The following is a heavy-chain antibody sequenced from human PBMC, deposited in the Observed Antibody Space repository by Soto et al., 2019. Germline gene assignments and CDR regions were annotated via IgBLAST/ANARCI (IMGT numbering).Heavy chain of an antibody. V-gene: IGHV3-66*01. CDR1: GFTVSSNY. Sequence: GGSLRLSCAASGFTVSSNYMSWVRQAPGKGLEWVSVIYSGGSTYYADSVKGRFTISRDNSKNTLYLQMNSLRAEDMAVYYCARDQTPPDYDFWSAHLPQYYYYMDVWGKGTTVTVSS. J-gene: IGHJ6*03. D-gene: IGHD3-3*01. CDR3: ARDQTPPDYDFWSAHLPQYYYYMDV. CDR2: IYSGGST.